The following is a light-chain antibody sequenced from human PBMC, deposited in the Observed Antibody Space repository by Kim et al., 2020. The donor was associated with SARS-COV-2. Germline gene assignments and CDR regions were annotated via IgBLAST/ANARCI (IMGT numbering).Light chain of an antibody. CDR1: QAIGSW. CDR2: SAS. Sequence: ASVGDRVTITCRASQAIGSWLAWYQHRPGKAPKVLIYSASSLQSGVPSSFSGSGSGTDFTLTISSLQPEDSAIYYCQQTSNLPLTFGGGTKVDIK. V-gene: IGKV1-12*01. CDR3: QQTSNLPLT. J-gene: IGKJ4*01.